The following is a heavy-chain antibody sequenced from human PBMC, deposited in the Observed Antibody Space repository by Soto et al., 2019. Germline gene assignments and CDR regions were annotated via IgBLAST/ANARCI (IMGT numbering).Heavy chain of an antibody. Sequence: ASVKLSCKTSGYTFNTYYISWLRHAPGQGLEWIGWISTYNGNTNYVPKFQGRITMTTDTSTSTAYMELRSLRSDDTALYFCARDTSNYFDFWGQGTPVTVSS. D-gene: IGHD2-2*01. J-gene: IGHJ4*02. CDR1: GYTFNTYY. V-gene: IGHV1-18*01. CDR2: ISTYNGNT. CDR3: ARDTSNYFDF.